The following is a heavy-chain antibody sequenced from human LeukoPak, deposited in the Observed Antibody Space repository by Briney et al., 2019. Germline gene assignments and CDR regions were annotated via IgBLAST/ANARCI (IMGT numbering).Heavy chain of an antibody. CDR2: IYYSGST. CDR3: ARAVRADYSNYPRPFDI. V-gene: IGHV4-31*03. CDR1: GGSISNGDHY. J-gene: IGHJ3*02. Sequence: SETLSLTCTVSGGSISNGDHYWSWIRQHPGKGLEWIGHIYYSGSTYYNPSLKSRGIISVETSKNQFSLKLSSVTAADTAVYYCARAVRADYSNYPRPFDIWGQGTMVTVSS. D-gene: IGHD4-11*01.